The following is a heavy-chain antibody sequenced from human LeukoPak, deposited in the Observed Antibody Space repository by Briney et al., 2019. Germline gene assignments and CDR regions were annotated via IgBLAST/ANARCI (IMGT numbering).Heavy chain of an antibody. Sequence: SLRLSCAATGFTFKDYDLHWVRQPPGKGLEWGSNINWNGGGTDYADSVKGRFTISRDNAKNSRYLQLSSLRPEDTALYYCAKHMRATNTYSFFGLDVWGQGTTVTVSS. CDR2: INWNGGGT. D-gene: IGHD1-26*01. V-gene: IGHV3-9*01. CDR1: GFTFKDYD. CDR3: AKHMRATNTYSFFGLDV. J-gene: IGHJ6*02.